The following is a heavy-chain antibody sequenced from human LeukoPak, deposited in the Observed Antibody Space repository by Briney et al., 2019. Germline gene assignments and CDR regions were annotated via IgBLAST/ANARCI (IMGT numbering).Heavy chain of an antibody. D-gene: IGHD2-15*01. Sequence: GVSLRLSCAASGFTFSSYAMSWVRQAPGKGLEWVSIISGSGGSTYYADSVKGRFTISRDNSENTLYLQMNSLRAEDTAVYYCTRSGYCSGGSCYSDFDHWGQGTLVTVSS. CDR3: TRSGYCSGGSCYSDFDH. J-gene: IGHJ4*02. CDR1: GFTFSSYA. CDR2: ISGSGGST. V-gene: IGHV3-23*01.